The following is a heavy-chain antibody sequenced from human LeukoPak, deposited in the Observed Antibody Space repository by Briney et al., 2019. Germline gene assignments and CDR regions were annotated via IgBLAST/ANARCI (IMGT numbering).Heavy chain of an antibody. V-gene: IGHV3-74*01. Sequence: GGSLRLSRAASGFTLSSYWMHWVRQAPGKGLMWVSRINSDGSSTTYADSVKGRFTISRDNAKNTLYLQMNSLRAEDTAVYYCARDRSGNYLYWGQGTLVTVSS. CDR1: GFTLSSYW. CDR3: ARDRSGNYLY. D-gene: IGHD1-26*01. CDR2: INSDGSST. J-gene: IGHJ4*02.